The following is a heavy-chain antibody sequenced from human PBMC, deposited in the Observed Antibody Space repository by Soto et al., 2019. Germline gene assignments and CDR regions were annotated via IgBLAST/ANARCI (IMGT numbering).Heavy chain of an antibody. Sequence: ETLSLTCTVSGGSISSYDWSWIGQPAGKGLECIGRIYGSGSTHYNPSLKSRVTMSVDTSKNQFSLKLTSVTAADTAVYYCARDVYGSGTSGYYYYGMDAWGQGTTVTVSS. J-gene: IGHJ6*02. CDR3: ARDVYGSGTSGYYYYGMDA. D-gene: IGHD2-2*01. CDR2: IYGSGST. V-gene: IGHV4-4*07. CDR1: GGSISSYD.